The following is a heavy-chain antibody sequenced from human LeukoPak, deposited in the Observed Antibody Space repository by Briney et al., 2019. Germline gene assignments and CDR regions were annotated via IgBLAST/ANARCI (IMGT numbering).Heavy chain of an antibody. CDR2: IYYSGST. D-gene: IGHD6-19*01. J-gene: IGHJ6*03. CDR1: GGSISSYY. V-gene: IGHV4-59*08. Sequence: PSETLSLTCTVSGGSISSYYWSWIRQPPGKGLEWIGYIYYSGSTNYNPSLKSRVTISVDTSKNQFSLRLSSVTAADTAVYYCARRIAVAGTGGYYYYYMDVWSKGTTVTVSS. CDR3: ARRIAVAGTGGYYYYYMDV.